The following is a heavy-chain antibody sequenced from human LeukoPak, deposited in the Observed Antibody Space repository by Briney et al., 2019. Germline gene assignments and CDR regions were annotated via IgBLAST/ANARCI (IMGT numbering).Heavy chain of an antibody. CDR1: GYTFTSYG. CDR3: ARDRYGYSNYGFLKPFDY. D-gene: IGHD4-11*01. CDR2: ISAYNGNT. J-gene: IGHJ4*02. Sequence: ASVKVSCKASGYTFTSYGISWVRQAPGQGLEWMGWISAYNGNTNYAQKLQGRVTMTTDTSTSTAYMELRSLRSDDTAVYYCARDRYGYSNYGFLKPFDYWGQGTLVTVSS. V-gene: IGHV1-18*01.